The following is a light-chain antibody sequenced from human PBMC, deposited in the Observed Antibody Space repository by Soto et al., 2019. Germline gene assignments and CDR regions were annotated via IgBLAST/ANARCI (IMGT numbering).Light chain of an antibody. J-gene: IGKJ5*01. CDR2: DAS. CDR3: QQYGSSPIT. V-gene: IGKV1-33*01. CDR1: QDISNY. Sequence: DIQMTQSPSSLSASVGDRVTITCQASQDISNYLNWYQQKPGKAPKLLIYDASNLETGVPSRFSGSGSGTDFTLTISSLQPEDFALYYCQQYGSSPITFGQGTRLEIK.